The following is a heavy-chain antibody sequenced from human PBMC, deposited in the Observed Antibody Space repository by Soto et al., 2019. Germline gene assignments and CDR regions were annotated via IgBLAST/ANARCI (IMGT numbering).Heavy chain of an antibody. D-gene: IGHD3-10*01. CDR1: GFTFDDYA. Sequence: EVQLVESGGGLVQPGRSLRLSCAASGFTFDDYAMHWVRQAPGKGLEWVSGISWNSGSIGYADSVKGRFTISRDNTKNSLYLQMNRLRAEDTALYYCAKDILWFGELISGYDAFDIWGQGTMVTVSS. V-gene: IGHV3-9*01. CDR3: AKDILWFGELISGYDAFDI. CDR2: ISWNSGSI. J-gene: IGHJ3*02.